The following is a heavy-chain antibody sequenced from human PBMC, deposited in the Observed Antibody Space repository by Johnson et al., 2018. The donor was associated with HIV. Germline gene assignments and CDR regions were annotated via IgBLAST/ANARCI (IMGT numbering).Heavy chain of an antibody. CDR2: ISWNSGSI. CDR3: ARDSGLLLWSQGGFSAFDI. V-gene: IGHV3-9*01. D-gene: IGHD3-10*01. Sequence: VQLVESGGGLVQPGRSLRLSCAASGFIFDDYAMHWVRQAPGKGLEWVSGISWNSGSIGYVDSVKGRFTISRDNAKNSLYLQMNSLRAEDTAVYYCARDSGLLLWSQGGFSAFDIWGQGTMVTVSS. J-gene: IGHJ3*02. CDR1: GFIFDDYA.